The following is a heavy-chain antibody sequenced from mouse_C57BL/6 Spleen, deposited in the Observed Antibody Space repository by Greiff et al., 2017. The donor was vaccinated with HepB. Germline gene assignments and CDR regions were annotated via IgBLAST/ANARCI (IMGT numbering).Heavy chain of an antibody. Sequence: QVQLQQPGAELVRPGSSVKLSCKASGYTFTSYWMHWVKQRPIQGLEWIGNIDPSDSETHYNQKFKDKATLTVDKSSSTAYMQLSSLTSEDSAVYYSARVDYYDMDYWGQGTSVTVSS. CDR1: GYTFTSYW. CDR3: ARVDYYDMDY. J-gene: IGHJ4*01. CDR2: IDPSDSET. V-gene: IGHV1-52*01.